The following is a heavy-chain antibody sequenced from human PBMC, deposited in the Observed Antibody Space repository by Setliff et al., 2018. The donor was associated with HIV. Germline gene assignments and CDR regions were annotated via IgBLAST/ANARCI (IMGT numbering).Heavy chain of an antibody. Sequence: ASVKVSCKASGYTFTSYGMNWVRQAPGQGLEWMGWINTNTGNPTYAQGFTGRFVFSLDTSVSTAYLQISSLKAEDTAVYYCARDGGQFGELLGVNYWGQGTLVTVSS. CDR3: ARDGGQFGELLGVNY. D-gene: IGHD3-10*01. V-gene: IGHV7-4-1*02. CDR1: GYTFTSYG. J-gene: IGHJ4*02. CDR2: INTNTGNP.